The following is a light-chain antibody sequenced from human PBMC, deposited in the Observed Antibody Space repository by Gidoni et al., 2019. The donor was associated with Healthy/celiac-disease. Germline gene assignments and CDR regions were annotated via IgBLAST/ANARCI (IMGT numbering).Light chain of an antibody. Sequence: DIVMTQSPSSLSASVGERATITCQASQNISNYLNWYQQKPGKAPKLLIYDASNMETGIPSRFSGSGSGTDFTLTISSLQPEDIAAYYCQQYDNLPRYTFGQGTKVEIK. CDR3: QQYDNLPRYT. CDR1: QNISNY. CDR2: DAS. J-gene: IGKJ2*01. V-gene: IGKV1-33*01.